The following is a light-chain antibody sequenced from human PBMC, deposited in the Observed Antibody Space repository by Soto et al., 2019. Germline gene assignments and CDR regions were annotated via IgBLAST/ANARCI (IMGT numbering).Light chain of an antibody. Sequence: QSALTQPASVSGSPGQSITLSCTGTINDIGSYDYVSWFQQHPGKAPKLIIYEVTNRPSGISTRFSGSKSGNTASLTISGLQAEDEADYYCSSYKFSTTLRVFGGGTKVTVL. CDR2: EVT. V-gene: IGLV2-14*01. CDR1: INDIGSYDY. CDR3: SSYKFSTTLRV. J-gene: IGLJ3*02.